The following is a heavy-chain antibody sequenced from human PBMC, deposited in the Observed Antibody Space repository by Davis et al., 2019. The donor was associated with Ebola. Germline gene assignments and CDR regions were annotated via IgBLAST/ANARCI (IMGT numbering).Heavy chain of an antibody. V-gene: IGHV3-23*01. CDR1: GFTFSSYA. D-gene: IGHD5-12*01. CDR2: ISGSGGST. CDR3: AREWLANGVDY. J-gene: IGHJ4*02. Sequence: GESLKISCAASGFTFSSYAMSWVRQAPGKGLEWVSAISGSGGSTYYADSVKGRFTISRDNAKNSLYLQMNSLRAEDTAVYYCAREWLANGVDYWGQGTLVTVSS.